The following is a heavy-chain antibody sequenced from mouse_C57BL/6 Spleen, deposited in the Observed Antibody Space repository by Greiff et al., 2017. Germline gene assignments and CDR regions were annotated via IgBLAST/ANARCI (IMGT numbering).Heavy chain of an antibody. Sequence: QVHVKQSGAELVRPGTSVKMSCKASGYTFTNYWIGWAKQRPGHGLEWIGDIYPGGGYTNYNEKFKGKATLTADKSSSTAYMQFSSLTSEDSAIYYCARSLTGPFDYWGQGTTLTVSS. D-gene: IGHD4-1*01. CDR2: IYPGGGYT. J-gene: IGHJ2*01. CDR3: ARSLTGPFDY. CDR1: GYTFTNYW. V-gene: IGHV1-63*01.